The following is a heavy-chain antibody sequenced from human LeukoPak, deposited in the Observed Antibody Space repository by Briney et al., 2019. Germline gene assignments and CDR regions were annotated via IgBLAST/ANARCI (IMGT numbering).Heavy chain of an antibody. CDR3: ARDRASSLVVVPAAMNY. Sequence: GASVKVSCKASGYTFTGYYMHWVRQAPGQGLEWMGGIIPIFGTANYAQKFQGRVTITADESTSTAYMELSSLRSEDTAVYYCARDRASSLVVVPAAMNYWGQGTLVTVSS. CDR2: IIPIFGTA. V-gene: IGHV1-69*13. J-gene: IGHJ4*02. CDR1: GYTFTGYY. D-gene: IGHD2-2*01.